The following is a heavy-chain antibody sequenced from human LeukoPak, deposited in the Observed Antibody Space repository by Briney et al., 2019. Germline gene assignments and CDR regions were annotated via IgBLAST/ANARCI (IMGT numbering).Heavy chain of an antibody. Sequence: SETLSLTCTVSGGSISSGGYYWSWIRQHPGKGLEWIGYIYYSGSTYYNPSLKNRVTISVDTSKNQFSLKLSSVTAADTAVYYCARGKQLVANDYWGQGTLVTVSS. J-gene: IGHJ4*02. CDR3: ARGKQLVANDY. D-gene: IGHD6-6*01. CDR2: IYYSGST. V-gene: IGHV4-31*03. CDR1: GGSISSGGYY.